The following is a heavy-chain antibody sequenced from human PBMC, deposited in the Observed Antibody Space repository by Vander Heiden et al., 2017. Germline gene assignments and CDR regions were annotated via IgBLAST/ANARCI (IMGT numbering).Heavy chain of an antibody. V-gene: IGHV1-69*01. CDR2: IIPIFGTA. CDR1: GGTFSSYA. J-gene: IGHJ3*02. Sequence: QVQLVQSGAEVTQPGSSVTVSSKASGGTFSSYATGWVRQAPGKGLEWMGGIIPIFGTANYAKKFQGRVTMTADESTSTAYMELSSLRSEDTAVYYCARAGQVNGYNTEKKDAFDIWGHGTMVTVSS. D-gene: IGHD5-12*01. CDR3: ARAGQVNGYNTEKKDAFDI.